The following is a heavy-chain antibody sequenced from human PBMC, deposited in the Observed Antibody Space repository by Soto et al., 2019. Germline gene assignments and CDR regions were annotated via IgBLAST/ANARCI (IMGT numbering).Heavy chain of an antibody. CDR1: DGSFSGYY. J-gene: IGHJ4*02. D-gene: IGHD2-8*01. CDR2: INHSGST. V-gene: IGHV4-34*01. Sequence: SETLSLTCAVHDGSFSGYYWSWIRQPPGKGLEWIGEINHSGSTNYNPSLKSRVTISVDTSKNQFSLKLSSVTAADTAVYYCARSRVLDCTNGVCYSPFDYWGQGTLVTVSS. CDR3: ARSRVLDCTNGVCYSPFDY.